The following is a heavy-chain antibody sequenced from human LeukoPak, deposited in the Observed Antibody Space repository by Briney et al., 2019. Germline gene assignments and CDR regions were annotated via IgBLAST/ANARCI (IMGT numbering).Heavy chain of an antibody. J-gene: IGHJ5*02. V-gene: IGHV1-18*01. CDR1: GYTFTSYG. CDR2: ISAYNGNT. CDR3: ARDLVPAATTNWFDP. Sequence: ASVTVSCTASGYTFTSYGISWVRQAPGQGLEWMGWISAYNGNTNYAQKLQGRVTMTTDTSTSTAYMELRSLRSDDTAVYYCARDLVPAATTNWFDPWGQGTLVTVSS. D-gene: IGHD2-2*01.